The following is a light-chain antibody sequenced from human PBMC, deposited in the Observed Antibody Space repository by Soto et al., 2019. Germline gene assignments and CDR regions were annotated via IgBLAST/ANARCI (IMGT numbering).Light chain of an antibody. CDR3: QQYNNWPPRGT. Sequence: EIVMTQSPATLSVSPGERATLSCRASQSVSSNLAWYQQIPGQAPRLLIYGASTRATGIPARFSGSGSGTDFTLTISSLQSEDFAVYYCQQYNNWPPRGTLGQGTKVEIK. J-gene: IGKJ1*01. CDR2: GAS. V-gene: IGKV3-15*01. CDR1: QSVSSN.